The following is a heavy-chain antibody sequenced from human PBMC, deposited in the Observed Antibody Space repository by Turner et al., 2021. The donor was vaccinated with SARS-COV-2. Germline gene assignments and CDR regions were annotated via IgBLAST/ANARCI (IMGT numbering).Heavy chain of an antibody. CDR2: INPSGGRT. CDR1: GYTFTSYY. V-gene: IGHV1-46*03. Sequence: QVQLVQSGAEVKKPGASVKVSCKASGYTFTSYYMHWVRQAPGQGLEWMGIINPSGGRTSYAQKFQGRVTMTRDKSTSTVYRELSSLRSEDTAVYYGARDRGITIGAGELLWLGELSGELDYWGQGTLVTVSS. D-gene: IGHD3-10*01. J-gene: IGHJ4*02. CDR3: ARDRGITIGAGELLWLGELSGELDY.